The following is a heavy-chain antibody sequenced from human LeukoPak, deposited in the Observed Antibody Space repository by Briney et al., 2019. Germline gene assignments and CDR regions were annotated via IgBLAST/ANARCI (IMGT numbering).Heavy chain of an antibody. CDR3: ARGSPLGQNWFDP. J-gene: IGHJ5*02. D-gene: IGHD6-6*01. CDR1: GFTFSSHW. CDR2: INSDGSST. Sequence: GGSLRLSCAASGFTFSSHWMHWVRQAPGKGLVWVSRINSDGSSTSYADSVKGRFTISRDNAKNTLYLQMNSLRAEDTAVYYCARGSPLGQNWFDPWGQGTLVTVSS. V-gene: IGHV3-74*01.